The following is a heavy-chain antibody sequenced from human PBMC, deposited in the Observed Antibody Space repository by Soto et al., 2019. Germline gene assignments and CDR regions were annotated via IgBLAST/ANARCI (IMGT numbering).Heavy chain of an antibody. D-gene: IGHD3-9*01. V-gene: IGHV1-18*01. CDR3: ARSRNSNPQYYDILTGYYPDYYYYGMDV. CDR2: ISAYKGDT. CDR1: GYTFNNYD. Sequence: ASVKVSCKASGYTFNNYDIHWVRQAPGQGLEWMGWISAYKGDTNYAQNFRGRVTMTTDTSTNTAYMELRSLRDDDTAVYYCARSRNSNPQYYDILTGYYPDYYYYGMDVGAKGPRSPSP. J-gene: IGHJ6*02.